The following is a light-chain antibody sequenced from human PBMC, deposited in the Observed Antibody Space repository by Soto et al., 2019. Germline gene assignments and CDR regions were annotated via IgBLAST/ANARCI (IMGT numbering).Light chain of an antibody. Sequence: DIQMTQSPSSLSGSVGDRVTITCRASENISRHLNWYQQKPGKAPKLLIYAASSLQNGVPSRFRGGGSGTDFTLTISNLQPEYFATYYCQQTYTTLSITFGQGTRLESK. CDR2: AAS. J-gene: IGKJ5*01. CDR1: ENISRH. V-gene: IGKV1-39*01. CDR3: QQTYTTLSIT.